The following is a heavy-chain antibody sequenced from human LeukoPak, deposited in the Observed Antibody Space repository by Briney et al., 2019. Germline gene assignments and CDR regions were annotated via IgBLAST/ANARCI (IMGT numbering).Heavy chain of an antibody. V-gene: IGHV4-59*08. J-gene: IGHJ4*02. Sequence: SDTLSLICILSGGSLNKYHWRGIPHPSEKALEGFGYIYYTESTNYRPSLKSRVTISEDKSKNQFSLKLMSVTAADTPVHFCARHQGHDFYDSSGYYSFDFWGERTLVTVSS. CDR3: ARHQGHDFYDSSGYYSFDF. CDR1: GGSLNKYH. CDR2: IYYTEST. D-gene: IGHD3-22*01.